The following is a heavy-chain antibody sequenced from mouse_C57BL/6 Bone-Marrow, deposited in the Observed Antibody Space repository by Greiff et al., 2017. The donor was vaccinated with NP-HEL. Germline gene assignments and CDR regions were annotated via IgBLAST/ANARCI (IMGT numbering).Heavy chain of an antibody. J-gene: IGHJ3*01. V-gene: IGHV1-80*01. CDR3: ASGAD. CDR2: IYPGDGDT. CDR1: GYEFRNYW. Sequence: VQLQQSGAELVKPGASVKISCKASGYEFRNYWMNWVKQRPGKGLEWIGQIYPGDGDTNYNGKFKDKATLTADKSSSTAYMQLSRLTSGDSAGYFCASGADWGQGTMVTVSA.